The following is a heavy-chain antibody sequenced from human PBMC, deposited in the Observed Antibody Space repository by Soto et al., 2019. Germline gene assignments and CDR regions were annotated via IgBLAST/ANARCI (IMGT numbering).Heavy chain of an antibody. V-gene: IGHV3-15*01. CDR1: GFMFRSAW. J-gene: IGHJ4*02. CDR3: VEGWNDF. Sequence: ESGGDLVEPGGSLRLSCVTSGFMFRSAWMSWVRQAPGKGLEWVARIKSTKDGGARDYAAPVNGRFSISRDDSKSTVYLQMNSLRVEDTALYYCVEGWNDFWGQGTLVTVSS. CDR2: IKSTKDGGAR. D-gene: IGHD1-1*01.